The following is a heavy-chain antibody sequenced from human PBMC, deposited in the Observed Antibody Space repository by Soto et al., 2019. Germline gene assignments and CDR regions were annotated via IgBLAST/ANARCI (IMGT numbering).Heavy chain of an antibody. Sequence: PSETLSLTCTVSGGSISSSTYYWGWIRQPPGKGLEWTGSIYYSGSTFYNPSLKSRVTISVDTSKNQFSLKLSSVTAADTAVYYCARKRWSPRTLWFDPWGQGTLVTVSS. V-gene: IGHV4-39*01. CDR2: IYYSGST. CDR3: ARKRWSPRTLWFDP. J-gene: IGHJ5*02. CDR1: GGSISSSTYY. D-gene: IGHD2-15*01.